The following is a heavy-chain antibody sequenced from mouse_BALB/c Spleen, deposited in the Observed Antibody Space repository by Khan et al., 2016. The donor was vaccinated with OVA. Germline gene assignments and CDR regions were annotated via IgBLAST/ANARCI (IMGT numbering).Heavy chain of an antibody. Sequence: QVQLKQSGPGLVAPSQSLSITCTVSGFSLTSYCVHWVRQPPGKGLEWLGVIWAGGSTNYNSALMSRLSISKDNSKSQVFLKMNSLQTDDTAMDYCARLEDIWGQGTTLTVSS. D-gene: IGHD1-3*01. CDR2: IWAGGST. J-gene: IGHJ2*01. CDR1: GFSLTSYC. CDR3: ARLEDI. V-gene: IGHV2-9*02.